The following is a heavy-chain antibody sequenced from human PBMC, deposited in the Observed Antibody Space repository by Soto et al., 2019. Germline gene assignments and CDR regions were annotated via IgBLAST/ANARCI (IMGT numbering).Heavy chain of an antibody. V-gene: IGHV5-10-1*01. CDR2: IDPSDSYT. CDR3: ARFGYCTNGVCLPQYGMDV. CDR1: GYSFTSYW. J-gene: IGHJ6*02. Sequence: GESLKISCKGSGYSFTSYWISWVRQMPGKGLEWMGRIDPSDSYTNYSPSFQGHVTISADKSISTAYLQWSSLKASDTAMYYCARFGYCTNGVCLPQYGMDVWGQGTTVTVSS. D-gene: IGHD2-8*01.